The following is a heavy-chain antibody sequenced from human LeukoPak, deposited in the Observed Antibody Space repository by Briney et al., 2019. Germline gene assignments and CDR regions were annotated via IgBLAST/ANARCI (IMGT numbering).Heavy chain of an antibody. D-gene: IGHD6-13*01. J-gene: IGHJ4*02. CDR3: TTHPGIAAAGTGY. V-gene: IGHV3-15*01. CDR2: IKSETDGGTT. Sequence: PGGPLSLSCAASGFTFSKHGMNGVRHPPGKGLGWVGRIKSETDGGTTDYAAPVKGRFTISRDDSKNTLYLQMNSLKTEDTAVYYCTTHPGIAAAGTGYWGQGTLVTVSS. CDR1: GFTFSKHG.